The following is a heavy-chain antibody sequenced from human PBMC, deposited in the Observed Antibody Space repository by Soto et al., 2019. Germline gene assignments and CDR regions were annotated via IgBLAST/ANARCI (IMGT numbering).Heavy chain of an antibody. CDR3: ARGSKLETRPDYYAMDV. CDR2: IYYSGST. V-gene: IGHV4-31*03. D-gene: IGHD1-7*01. CDR1: GGSINGGAYY. J-gene: IGHJ6*02. Sequence: QVQLQESGPGLVKPSQTLSLTCTVSGGSINGGAYYWSWIRQHPGKGLEWIGYIYYSGSTFYNPSLKSRVTISVDMSKNQLSLKVSSVTAADTAVYYCARGSKLETRPDYYAMDVWGQGTTVTVSS.